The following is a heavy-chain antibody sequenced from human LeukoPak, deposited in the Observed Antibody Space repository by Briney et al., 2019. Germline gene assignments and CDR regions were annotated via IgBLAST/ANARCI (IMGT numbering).Heavy chain of an antibody. J-gene: IGHJ4*02. Sequence: PGRSLRLSCAASGFTFGSYGMHWVRQAPGKGLEWVAVIWYDGSNKYYADSVKGRFTISRDNSKSTLYLQMNSLRAEDTAVYCCARVGGEIDYWGQGTLVTVSS. CDR3: ARVGGEIDY. CDR2: IWYDGSNK. CDR1: GFTFGSYG. V-gene: IGHV3-33*01. D-gene: IGHD2-15*01.